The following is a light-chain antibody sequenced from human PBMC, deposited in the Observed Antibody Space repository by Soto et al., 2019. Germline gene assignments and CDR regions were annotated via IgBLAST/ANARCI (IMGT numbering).Light chain of an antibody. CDR2: GAS. CDR1: QSVSSNH. CDR3: QQYGSSTYT. V-gene: IGKV3-20*01. J-gene: IGKJ2*01. Sequence: EIVLTQSPGSLSLSPRERATLSCRASQSVSSNHLAWYQQKPGQAPRLLIYGASRRATGIPDRFSGSGSGTEFTLTISRLEPEDFAVYYCQQYGSSTYTFGQGTKVDSK.